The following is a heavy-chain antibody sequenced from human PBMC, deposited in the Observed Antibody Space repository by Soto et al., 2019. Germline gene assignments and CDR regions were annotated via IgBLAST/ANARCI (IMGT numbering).Heavy chain of an antibody. V-gene: IGHV6-1*01. CDR1: GDSVSSNSAA. CDR2: TYYRSKWYN. Sequence: PSQTLSLTCAISGDSVSSNSAAWDWIRQSPSRGLEWLGRTYYRSKWYNDYAVSVKSRITINPDTSKNQFSLQLNSVTPEDTAVYYCARDRIAAAEPYWYYYGMDVWGQGTTVTVSS. J-gene: IGHJ6*02. CDR3: ARDRIAAAEPYWYYYGMDV. D-gene: IGHD6-13*01.